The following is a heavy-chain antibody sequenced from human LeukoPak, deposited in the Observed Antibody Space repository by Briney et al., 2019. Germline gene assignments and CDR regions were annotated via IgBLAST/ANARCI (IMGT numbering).Heavy chain of an antibody. D-gene: IGHD6-13*01. CDR3: AKDYGYSSSWYDY. CDR1: GFTFDDYG. CDR2: ISWNSTSV. J-gene: IGHJ4*02. Sequence: GRSLRLSCEASGFTFDDYGMHWVRQAPGKGLEWVSTISWNSTSVGYVDSVKGRFTISRDNAKKALYLQMNSLRPEDTALYYCAKDYGYSSSWYDYWGQGTLVTVSS. V-gene: IGHV3-9*01.